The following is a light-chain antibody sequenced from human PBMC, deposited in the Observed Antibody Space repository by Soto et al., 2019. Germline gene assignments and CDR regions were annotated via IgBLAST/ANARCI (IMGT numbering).Light chain of an antibody. CDR2: DTS. Sequence: QAVVIQEPSLTVSPGGTVTLTCGSSTGAVTSGHSPYWFQQKPGQAPRTLIYDTSNRHSRTPARFSGSLLGGKAALTLSGAQPEDEAEYYCLLSYSGARPYVFGTGTKVTVL. CDR3: LLSYSGARPYV. V-gene: IGLV7-46*01. CDR1: TGAVTSGHS. J-gene: IGLJ1*01.